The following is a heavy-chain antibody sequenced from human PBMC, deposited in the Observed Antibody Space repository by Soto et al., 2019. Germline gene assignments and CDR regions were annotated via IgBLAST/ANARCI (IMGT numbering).Heavy chain of an antibody. CDR2: IIPILGIA. J-gene: IGHJ4*02. Sequence: HVKLVQSGAEVKKPGSSVKVSCKASGGTFSSYTISWVRQATGQGLEWMGRIIPILGIANYAQKFQGRVTITADKSTITAYMELSSLRSEDTAVYYCAGEGYGDYEVYWGQGTLVTVSS. D-gene: IGHD4-17*01. V-gene: IGHV1-69*02. CDR1: GGTFSSYT. CDR3: AGEGYGDYEVY.